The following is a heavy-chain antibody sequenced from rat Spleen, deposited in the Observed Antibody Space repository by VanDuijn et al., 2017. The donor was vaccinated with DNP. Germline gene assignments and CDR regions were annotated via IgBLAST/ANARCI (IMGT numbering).Heavy chain of an antibody. CDR2: ISYDGGST. CDR3: TRGGTGGFAY. J-gene: IGHJ3*01. D-gene: IGHD5-1*01. Sequence: EVQLVESGGGLVQPGRSLKLSCAASGFTFSNYGMAWVRQAPKKGLEWVAYISYDGGSTYYRDSVKGRFTISRDNAKNTLYLQMNSLRSEDTATYYCTRGGTGGFAYWGQGTLVTVSS. V-gene: IGHV5S13*01. CDR1: GFTFSNYG.